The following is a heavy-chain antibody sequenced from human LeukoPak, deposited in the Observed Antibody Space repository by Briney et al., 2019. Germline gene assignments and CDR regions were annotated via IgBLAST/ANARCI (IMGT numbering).Heavy chain of an antibody. Sequence: WIRQPPGRGLEWIGSIKAKAHGLTIEYAAPVKGRFTISRDDSKNTLYLQMNSLKTEDTAVYYCTTDGVGVEGATYDNWGQGTLVSVSS. J-gene: IGHJ4*02. D-gene: IGHD1-26*01. CDR3: TTDGVGVEGATYDN. CDR2: IKAKAHGLTI. V-gene: IGHV3-15*01.